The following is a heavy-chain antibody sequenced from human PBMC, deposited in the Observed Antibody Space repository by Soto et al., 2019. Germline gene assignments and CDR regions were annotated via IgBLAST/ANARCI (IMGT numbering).Heavy chain of an antibody. J-gene: IGHJ6*02. D-gene: IGHD5-12*01. CDR2: INHSGST. CDR3: ARGLAKYYYYGMDV. Sequence: PSETLSLTCAVYGGSFSGYYWSWIRQPPGKGLEWIGEINHSGSTNYNPSLKSRVTISVDTSKNQFSLKLSSVTAADTAVYYCARGLAKYYYYGMDVWGQGTTVTVS. V-gene: IGHV4-34*01. CDR1: GGSFSGYY.